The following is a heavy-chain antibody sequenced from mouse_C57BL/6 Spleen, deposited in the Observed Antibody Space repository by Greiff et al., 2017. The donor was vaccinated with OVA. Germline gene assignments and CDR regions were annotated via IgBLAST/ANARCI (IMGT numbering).Heavy chain of an antibody. CDR1: GYAFTSYW. Sequence: VQLQQPGAELVKPGASVKLSCKASGYAFTSYWMQWVKQRPGQGLEWIGEIDPSDSYTNYNQKFNGKATLTVDTSSSTAYMHLSSLTSEDSAVYYCARRGAGRNDFDYWGQGTTLTVSS. CDR2: IDPSDSYT. CDR3: ARRGAGRNDFDY. D-gene: IGHD3-3*01. J-gene: IGHJ2*01. V-gene: IGHV1-50*01.